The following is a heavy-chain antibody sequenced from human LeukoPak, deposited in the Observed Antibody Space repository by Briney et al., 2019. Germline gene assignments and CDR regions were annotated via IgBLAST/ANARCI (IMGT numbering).Heavy chain of an antibody. CDR3: AKDGAAAWG. V-gene: IGHV3-30*18. J-gene: IGHJ4*02. Sequence: PGGSLRLSCAAPGFTFSSYGMHWVRQAPGKGLEWVAVISYDGSNKYYADSVKGRFTISRDNSKNTLYLQMNSLRAEDTAVYYCAKDGAAAWGWGQGTLVTVSS. D-gene: IGHD6-13*01. CDR1: GFTFSSYG. CDR2: ISYDGSNK.